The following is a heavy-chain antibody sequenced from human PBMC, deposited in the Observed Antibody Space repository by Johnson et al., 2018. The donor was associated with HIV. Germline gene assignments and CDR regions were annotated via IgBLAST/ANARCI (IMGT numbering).Heavy chain of an antibody. CDR1: GFTFSDYA. Sequence: VQLVESGGGLVKPGGSLRLSCAASGFTFSDYAIHWVRQAPGKGLEWVAVISYDGSNKYYADSVKGRFTISRDNSKNTLYLQMNSLRAEDTAVYYCAREVKRYAFDIWGQGTMVTVSS. V-gene: IGHV3-30*04. CDR3: AREVKRYAFDI. CDR2: ISYDGSNK. J-gene: IGHJ3*02.